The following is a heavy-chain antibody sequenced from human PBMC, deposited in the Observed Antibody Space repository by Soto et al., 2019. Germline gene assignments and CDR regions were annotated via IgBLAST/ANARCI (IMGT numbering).Heavy chain of an antibody. Sequence: PGGSLRLSCAASGFTFSTYAMSWVRQAPGKGLEWVSTITTSGGNTYYADSVQGRFTISRDNSKNTLYLKMNSLGAEDTAVYYCAGRYCTNGVCYTNYYYYIDVWGKGTTVTVSS. CDR2: ITTSGGNT. J-gene: IGHJ6*03. V-gene: IGHV3-23*01. CDR3: AGRYCTNGVCYTNYYYYIDV. CDR1: GFTFSTYA. D-gene: IGHD2-8*01.